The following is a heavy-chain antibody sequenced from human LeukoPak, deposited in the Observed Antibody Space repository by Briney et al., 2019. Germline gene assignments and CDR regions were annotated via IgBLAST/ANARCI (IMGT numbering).Heavy chain of an antibody. CDR3: ARHKPADFWSGYFDF. CDR1: GASISSGSHY. D-gene: IGHD3-3*01. V-gene: IGHV4-39*01. CDR2: IYYSGNT. J-gene: IGHJ4*02. Sequence: SETLSLTCTVPGASISSGSHYWGWIRQPPGKGLEYIGSIYYSGNTYYNPSLKSRATISVDTSKNQFSLKLSSVTAPDTALYYCARHKPADFWSGYFDFWGQGTLVTVSS.